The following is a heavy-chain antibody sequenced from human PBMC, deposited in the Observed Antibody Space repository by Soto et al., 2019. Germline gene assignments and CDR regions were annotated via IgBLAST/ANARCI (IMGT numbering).Heavy chain of an antibody. V-gene: IGHV3-30*18. CDR1: GFTFSSYG. Sequence: GGSLRLSCAASGFTFSSYGMHWVRQAPGKGLEWVAVISYDGSNKYYADSVKGRFTISRDNSKNTLYLQMNSLRAEDTAVYYCAKDHTPTTVTTFSFDYWGQGTLVTVSS. D-gene: IGHD4-17*01. CDR3: AKDHTPTTVTTFSFDY. CDR2: ISYDGSNK. J-gene: IGHJ4*02.